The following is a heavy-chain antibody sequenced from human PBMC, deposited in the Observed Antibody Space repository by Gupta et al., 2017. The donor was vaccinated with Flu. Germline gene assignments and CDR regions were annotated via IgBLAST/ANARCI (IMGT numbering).Heavy chain of an antibody. CDR2: LLSGGTT. D-gene: IGHD5-12*01. Sequence: VRQAPGKGLEWASALLSGGTTYYADSVRGRFTISRDNSKNTLYLQMNSLRDEDTAVYYCAPGWAGYNGRFDHWGQGTLVTVSS. J-gene: IGHJ4*02. V-gene: IGHV3-23*01. CDR3: APGWAGYNGRFDH.